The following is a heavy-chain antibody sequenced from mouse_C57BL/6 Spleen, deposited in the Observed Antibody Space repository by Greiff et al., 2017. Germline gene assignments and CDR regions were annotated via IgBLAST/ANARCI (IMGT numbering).Heavy chain of an antibody. CDR3: ARSRNGYYGYFDV. J-gene: IGHJ1*03. CDR1: GYTFTSYW. Sequence: QVQLQQPGTELVKPGASVKLSCKASGYTFTSYWMHWVKQRPGQGLEWIGNINPSNGGTNYNEKFKSKATLAVDQSSSTAYMQLSSLTSDDAAVYYCARSRNGYYGYFDVWGTGTTVTVSS. V-gene: IGHV1-53*01. CDR2: INPSNGGT. D-gene: IGHD2-2*01.